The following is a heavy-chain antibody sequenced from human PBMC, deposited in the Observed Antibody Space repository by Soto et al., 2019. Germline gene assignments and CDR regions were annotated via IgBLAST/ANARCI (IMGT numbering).Heavy chain of an antibody. CDR3: ARHVGVIPSD. V-gene: IGHV4-39*01. D-gene: IGHD2-21*01. CDR1: GGSISSSIYY. CDR2: IYYSGST. J-gene: IGHJ4*02. Sequence: LALTCTVSGGSISSSIYYWGWIRQPPGKGLEWIGSIYYSGSTYYNPSLKSRVTISVDTSKNQFSLKLSSVTAVDTAVYYCARHVGVIPSDWGQGTLVTVSS.